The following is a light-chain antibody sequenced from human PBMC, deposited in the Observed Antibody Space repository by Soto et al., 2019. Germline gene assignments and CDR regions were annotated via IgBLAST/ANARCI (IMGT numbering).Light chain of an antibody. J-gene: IGKJ1*01. V-gene: IGKV1-5*01. Sequence: DIQMTQSPSTQSASVGDRVTITCRASQSISSWLSWYQQKPGKAPKLLIYDASSLESGVPSRFSGSGSGTEFPLTISSLQPDAFATYYCQQYNIYSLTFGQGTRVDLK. CDR3: QQYNIYSLT. CDR1: QSISSW. CDR2: DAS.